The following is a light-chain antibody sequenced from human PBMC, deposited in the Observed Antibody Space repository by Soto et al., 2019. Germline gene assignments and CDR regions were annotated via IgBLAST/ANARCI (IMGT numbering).Light chain of an antibody. V-gene: IGKV1-5*03. CDR2: KAS. J-gene: IGKJ5*01. CDR3: QQYNSYPIT. Sequence: DIQMTQSPSTLFASVGDRVTITCRASQSISSWLAWYQQKPGKAPKLLIYKASSLESGVPSRFSGSGSGTEFTLTTSSLQPDDFATYYCQQYNSYPITFGQGTRLEIK. CDR1: QSISSW.